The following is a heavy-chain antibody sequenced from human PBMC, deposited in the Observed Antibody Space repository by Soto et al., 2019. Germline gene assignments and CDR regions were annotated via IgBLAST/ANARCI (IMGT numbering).Heavy chain of an antibody. Sequence: TSETLSLTCAVSDYSIRSGYYWGWIRQPPGKGLEWVGYIYHSGSTHYNPSLKSRVTISVDRSKNQFSLKLISVTAADTAVYYCARDSYSSGYYDGYFDYWGQGTLVTVSS. D-gene: IGHD3-22*01. CDR3: ARDSYSSGYYDGYFDY. J-gene: IGHJ4*02. CDR1: DYSIRSGYY. CDR2: IYHSGST. V-gene: IGHV4-38-2*02.